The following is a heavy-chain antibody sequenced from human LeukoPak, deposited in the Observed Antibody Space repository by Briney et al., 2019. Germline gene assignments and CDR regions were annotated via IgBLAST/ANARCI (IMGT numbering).Heavy chain of an antibody. CDR2: IYYSGST. CDR1: RGSISSSHYY. Sequence: SETLSLTCTVSRGSISSSHYYWGWLHQPPGRGLEWIGTIYYSGSTYYNPSLRSRVTMSLDTSKNQFSLTLSSVTAADTAVYYCAAGFEVSYEIFNAFALWGQGTLVTVSS. J-gene: IGHJ3*01. D-gene: IGHD2/OR15-2a*01. CDR3: AAGFEVSYEIFNAFAL. V-gene: IGHV4-39*07.